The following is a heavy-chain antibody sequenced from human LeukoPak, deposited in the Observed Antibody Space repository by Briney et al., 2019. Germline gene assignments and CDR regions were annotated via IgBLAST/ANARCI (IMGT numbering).Heavy chain of an antibody. D-gene: IGHD5-18*01. Sequence: GSLRLSCAASGFTFSKYWMHWVRPAPGKGLVWVSRIYIDGTGIVYAGSVKGRFIISRDNAKNTLYLQMNSLRVEDTAVYYCARAPPSNGYSYHFDIWGQGTMVTVSS. CDR3: ARAPPSNGYSYHFDI. V-gene: IGHV3-74*01. CDR2: IYIDGTGI. CDR1: GFTFSKYW. J-gene: IGHJ3*02.